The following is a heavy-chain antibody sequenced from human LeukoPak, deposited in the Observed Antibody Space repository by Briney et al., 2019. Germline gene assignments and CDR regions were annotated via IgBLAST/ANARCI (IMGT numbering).Heavy chain of an antibody. CDR2: INHSGST. V-gene: IGHV4-34*01. J-gene: IGHJ5*02. CDR3: ARGILEWLSGFDP. Sequence: PGGSLRLSCAASGFTFSSYSMNWVRQPPGKGLEWIGEINHSGSTNYNPSLKSRVTISVGTSKNQFSLKLSSVTAADTAVYYCARGILEWLSGFDPWGQGTLVTVSS. D-gene: IGHD3-3*01. CDR1: GFTFSSYS.